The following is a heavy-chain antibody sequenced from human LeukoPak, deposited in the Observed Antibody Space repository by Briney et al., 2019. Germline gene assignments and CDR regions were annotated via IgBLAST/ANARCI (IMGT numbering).Heavy chain of an antibody. D-gene: IGHD2-8*02. J-gene: IGHJ4*02. V-gene: IGHV3-66*01. Sequence: GGSLRLSCAASGFTVSGNYMTWVRQVSGKGLEWVSVIYSGGSTYYTDSVQGRFSISRDNSQNTLYLQMNSLRAEDTAVYYCANVRVGWGQGTLVTVSS. CDR3: ANVRVG. CDR1: GFTVSGNY. CDR2: IYSGGST.